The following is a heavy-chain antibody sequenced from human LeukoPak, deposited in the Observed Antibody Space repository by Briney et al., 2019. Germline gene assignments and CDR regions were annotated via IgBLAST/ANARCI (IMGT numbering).Heavy chain of an antibody. D-gene: IGHD3-10*01. CDR2: IKQDGSEK. CDR3: AKHSVGPDY. CDR1: GSTFSSHW. V-gene: IGHV3-7*03. Sequence: PGGSLRLSCAASGSTFSSHWMSWVRQAPGKGLGWVANIKQDGSEKYYVDSVKGRFTISRDNAKNSLFLQMNGLRVEDTAVYYCAKHSVGPDYWGQGTLVTVSS. J-gene: IGHJ4*02.